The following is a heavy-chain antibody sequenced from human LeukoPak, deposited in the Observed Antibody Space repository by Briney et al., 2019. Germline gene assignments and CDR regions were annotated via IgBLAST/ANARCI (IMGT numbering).Heavy chain of an antibody. CDR1: GGSISSSSYY. V-gene: IGHV4-39*07. J-gene: IGHJ5*02. CDR3: ARGGNFFVKSWFDP. Sequence: SETLSLTCTVSGGSISSSSYYWGWIRQPPGKGLEWNGSIYYSGSTYYNPSLKSRVTISVDTSKNQFSLKLSSVTAADTAVYYCARGGNFFVKSWFDPWGQGTLVTVSS. D-gene: IGHD2/OR15-2a*01. CDR2: IYYSGST.